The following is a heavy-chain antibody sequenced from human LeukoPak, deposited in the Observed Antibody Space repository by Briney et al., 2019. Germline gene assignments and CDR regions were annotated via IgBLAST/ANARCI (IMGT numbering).Heavy chain of an antibody. J-gene: IGHJ3*02. CDR2: ISTYNGNT. V-gene: IGHV1-18*01. CDR1: GYTFTTYG. D-gene: IGHD3-22*01. CDR3: ARAGYYDSSGYSAFDI. Sequence: ASVKVSCKSSGYTFTTYGITWVRQAPGQGLEWKGWISTYNGNTNYAQKLQGRVTMTTDTSTSTAYMELRSLRSDDTAVYYCARAGYYDSSGYSAFDIWGQGTMVTVSS.